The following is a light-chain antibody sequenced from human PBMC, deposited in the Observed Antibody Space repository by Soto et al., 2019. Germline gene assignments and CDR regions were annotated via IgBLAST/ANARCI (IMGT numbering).Light chain of an antibody. CDR2: WAS. CDR1: QSVLYSTNNKNY. CDR3: QQDYSSPPA. J-gene: IGKJ1*01. V-gene: IGKV4-1*01. Sequence: DIVMTQSPDSLAVSLGERATINCKSSQSVLYSTNNKNYLAWYQQKLGQPPKLLIYWASTRESGVPDRFSGSGSGTDFTLTIDSLQADDVAVYYCQQDYSSPPAFGPGTKVEIK.